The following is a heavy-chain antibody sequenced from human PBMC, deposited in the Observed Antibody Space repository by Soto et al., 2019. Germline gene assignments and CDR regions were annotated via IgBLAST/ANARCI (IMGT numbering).Heavy chain of an antibody. V-gene: IGHV3-30*18. CDR3: AKALGYCSGGSCYPPGYYYGMDV. Sequence: QVQLAESGGGVVQPGRSLRLSCAVSGFTFSSFGMHWVRQAPGKGLEWVAVISYDGSNKYYADSVKGRFTISRDNSKNTLYLQMKCLRAEDTAVYYGAKALGYCSGGSCYPPGYYYGMDVWGQGTTVTVSS. D-gene: IGHD2-15*01. CDR1: GFTFSSFG. CDR2: ISYDGSNK. J-gene: IGHJ6*02.